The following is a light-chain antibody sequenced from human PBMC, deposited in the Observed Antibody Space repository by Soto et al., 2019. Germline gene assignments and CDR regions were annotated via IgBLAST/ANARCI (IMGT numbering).Light chain of an antibody. CDR1: QSVSSSY. J-gene: IGKJ5*01. CDR2: GAS. CDR3: QQYGSSSIT. Sequence: ENVFTPSPGTLSLSPGERATPSRRASQSVSSSYLARYPQKPGQAPRLLIYGASSRATGIPDRFSGSGSGTDFTLTISRLEPEDFAVYYCQQYGSSSITFGQGTRLEIK. V-gene: IGKV3-20*01.